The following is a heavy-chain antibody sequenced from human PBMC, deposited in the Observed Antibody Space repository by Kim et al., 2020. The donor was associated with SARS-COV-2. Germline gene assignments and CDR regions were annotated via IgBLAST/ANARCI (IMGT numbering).Heavy chain of an antibody. CDR2: INPSIFAT. CDR3: ARGFDPTKHFDY. Sequence: ASVKVSCKTSGYKFTSYYMHWVRQAPGQGLEWMGIINPSIFATTYAQKFQGRVSMTRDTSTSTVYMQLSSLTSEDTAVYYCARGFDPTKHFDYWGQGTLVNVSS. J-gene: IGHJ4*02. D-gene: IGHD1-1*01. V-gene: IGHV1-46*01. CDR1: GYKFTSYY.